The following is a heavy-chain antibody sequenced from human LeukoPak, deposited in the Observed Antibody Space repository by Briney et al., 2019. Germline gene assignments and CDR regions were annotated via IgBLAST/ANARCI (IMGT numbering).Heavy chain of an antibody. CDR2: IIPIFGTA. D-gene: IGHD6-19*01. CDR1: GGTFSSYA. Sequence: SVKASCKASGGTFSSYAISWVRQAPGQGFEWMGGIIPIFGTANYAQKFQGRVTITADTSTSTAYMELRSLRSDNTAVYYCARDSIAVAGTFGVNYYYYYMDVWGKGTTVTVSS. CDR3: ARDSIAVAGTFGVNYYYYYMDV. J-gene: IGHJ6*03. V-gene: IGHV1-69*06.